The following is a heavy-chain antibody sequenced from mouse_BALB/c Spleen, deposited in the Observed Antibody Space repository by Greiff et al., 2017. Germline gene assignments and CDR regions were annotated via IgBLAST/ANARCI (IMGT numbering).Heavy chain of an antibody. J-gene: IGHJ4*01. CDR3: ARYYYGSSSYAMDY. D-gene: IGHD1-1*01. CDR2: ISDGGSYT. Sequence: EVKVVESGGGLVKPGGSLKLSCAASGFTFSDYYMYWVRQTPEKRLEWVATISDGGSYTYYPDSVKGRFTISRDNAKNNLYLQMSSLKSEDTAMYYCARYYYGSSSYAMDYWGQGTSVTVSS. V-gene: IGHV5-4*02. CDR1: GFTFSDYY.